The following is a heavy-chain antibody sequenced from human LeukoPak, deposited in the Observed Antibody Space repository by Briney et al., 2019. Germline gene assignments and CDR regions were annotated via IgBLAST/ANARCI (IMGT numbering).Heavy chain of an antibody. J-gene: IGHJ6*04. Sequence: GGSLRLSCAASGFTFSSYWMSWVRQAPGKGLEWVANIKQDGSEKYYVDSVKGRFTISRDNAKNSLYLQMNSLRAEDTAVYYCARVGPAAYYYYYYGMDVWGKGTTVTVSS. V-gene: IGHV3-7*03. CDR3: ARVGPAAYYYYYYGMDV. D-gene: IGHD2-2*01. CDR1: GFTFSSYW. CDR2: IKQDGSEK.